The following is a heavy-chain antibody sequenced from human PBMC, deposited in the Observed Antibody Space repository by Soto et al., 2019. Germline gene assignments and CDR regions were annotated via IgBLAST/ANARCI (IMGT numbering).Heavy chain of an antibody. CDR2: MNPNSGNT. CDR1: GYTLTSYD. D-gene: IGHD5-18*01. CDR3: APHTLDTGMPSGY. J-gene: IGHJ4*02. V-gene: IGHV1-8*01. Sequence: APVEASCQCSGYTLTSYDINWVRQATGQGLEWMGWMNPNSGNTGYAQKLQGRVTLTTDTSTSTAYMELRSLRSDDTAVYYCAPHTLDTGMPSGYWGQGTLVTVSS.